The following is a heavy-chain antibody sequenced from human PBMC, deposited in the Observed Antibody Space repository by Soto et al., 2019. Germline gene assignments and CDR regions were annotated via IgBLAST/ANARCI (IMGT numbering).Heavy chain of an antibody. D-gene: IGHD3-10*01. CDR1: TDSSSFTNSY. CDR3: ARHRVEVVWRGFDF. V-gene: IGHV4-39*01. J-gene: IGHJ4*02. Sequence: LSLTCTVSTDSSSFTNSYWGWIRQPPGKGLQWIGSSSYNGGTFYNPSLKGRVVISFDTSKKQSSLQVTSVTAADTAVYFCARHRVEVVWRGFDFWGQGSPVTVSS. CDR2: SSYNGGT.